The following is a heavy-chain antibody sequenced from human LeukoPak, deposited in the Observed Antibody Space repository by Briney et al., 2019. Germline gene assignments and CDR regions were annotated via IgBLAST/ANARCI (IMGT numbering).Heavy chain of an antibody. CDR2: IIPIFGTA. D-gene: IGHD5-24*01. J-gene: IGHJ6*03. Sequence: GASVKVSCKASGGTFSSYAISWVRQAPGQGLEWMGGIIPIFGTANYAQKFRGRVTITADKSTRTAYMELSSLRSEDTAVYYCAREMATISYYYYYYYMDVWGKGTTVTISS. CDR3: AREMATISYYYYYYYMDV. V-gene: IGHV1-69*06. CDR1: GGTFSSYA.